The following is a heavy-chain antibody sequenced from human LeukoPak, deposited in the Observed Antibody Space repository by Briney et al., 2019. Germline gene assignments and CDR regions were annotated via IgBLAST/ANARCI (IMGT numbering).Heavy chain of an antibody. V-gene: IGHV3-74*01. CDR2: VNSDGSST. Sequence: GGSLRLSCAASGFSSSDYWMHWVRQAPGKGLVWVSRVNSDGSSTSYADSVKGRFTISRDNAKNTVFLQMNSLRAEDTAVYYCARVWGSGSQFYFDYWGQGTLVTVSS. D-gene: IGHD3-10*01. CDR1: GFSSSDYW. CDR3: ARVWGSGSQFYFDY. J-gene: IGHJ4*02.